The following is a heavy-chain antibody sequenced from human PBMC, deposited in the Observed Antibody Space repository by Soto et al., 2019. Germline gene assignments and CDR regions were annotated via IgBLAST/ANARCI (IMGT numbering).Heavy chain of an antibody. J-gene: IGHJ3*02. CDR2: IIPMFGTP. CDR1: GGSVNSHA. V-gene: IGHV1-69*01. D-gene: IGHD4-17*01. Sequence: VPLEQSGAEVKKAGSSVKVSCKAFGGSVNSHAISWVRQAPGQGLEWMGGIIPMFGTPTYAQKFQAGVTISAEESTSTVYLDLSSLRSEDTAVYYCARSRNVAEFNDYGGNYHGFDIWGQGTMVTVSS. CDR3: ARSRNVAEFNDYGGNYHGFDI.